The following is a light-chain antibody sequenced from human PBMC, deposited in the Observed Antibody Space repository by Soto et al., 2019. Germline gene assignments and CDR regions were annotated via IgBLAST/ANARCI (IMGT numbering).Light chain of an antibody. CDR3: QQYNNYGSWT. CDR2: KAS. J-gene: IGKJ1*01. CDR1: QSISAW. Sequence: DIQMTQSPSTLSASVGDTVTITCRASQSISAWLAWYQQKPGKAPKLLIYKASSLESGVPSRFSGSGSGTEFTLPISSLQPDDFATYYCQQYNNYGSWTFGQGTKVEIK. V-gene: IGKV1-5*03.